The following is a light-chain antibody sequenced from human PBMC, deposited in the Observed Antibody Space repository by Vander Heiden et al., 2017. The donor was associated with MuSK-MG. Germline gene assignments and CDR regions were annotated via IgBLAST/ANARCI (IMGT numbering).Light chain of an antibody. CDR3: QSADSSGTWV. V-gene: IGLV3-25*03. Sequence: SYELTQPPSVSVSPGQTARITCSRDAFPKQYAYCYQQKPGQAPVLVIYKDSERPSGIPERFSGSSSGTTVTLTISGVQAEDEADYYCQSADSSGTWVFGGGTKLTVL. J-gene: IGLJ3*02. CDR2: KDS. CDR1: AFPKQY.